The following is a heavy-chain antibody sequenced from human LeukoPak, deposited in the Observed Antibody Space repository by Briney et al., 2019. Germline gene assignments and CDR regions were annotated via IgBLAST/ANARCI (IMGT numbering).Heavy chain of an antibody. D-gene: IGHD1-14*01. Sequence: GGTLRLSCAASGFTFSSYAMNWVRQAPGKGLESVSAISGSGGRTHYADSVKGRFTISRDNSKNTLYLQMNSLRAEDTAVYYCAKPARTDYADYWGQGTLVTVSS. CDR3: AKPARTDYADY. V-gene: IGHV3-23*01. CDR2: ISGSGGRT. CDR1: GFTFSSYA. J-gene: IGHJ4*02.